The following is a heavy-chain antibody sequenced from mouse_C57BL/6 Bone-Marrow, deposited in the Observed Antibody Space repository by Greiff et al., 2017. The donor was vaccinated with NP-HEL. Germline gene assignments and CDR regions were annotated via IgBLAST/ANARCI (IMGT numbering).Heavy chain of an antibody. CDR3: ARKDGIRGYFDD. CDR2: FYPGGGCT. CDR1: GYTFTHYW. V-gene: IGHV1-63*01. Sequence: QVQLQQSGAELVRPGASVKLSCKASGYTFTHYWIGWAKQRPGHGLEWIGYFYPGGGCTNYNEKFKGKATLTADKSSSTAYMQVCSLTSEDSAIYYCARKDGIRGYFDDWGTGTTVTVSS. D-gene: IGHD1-1*01. J-gene: IGHJ1*03.